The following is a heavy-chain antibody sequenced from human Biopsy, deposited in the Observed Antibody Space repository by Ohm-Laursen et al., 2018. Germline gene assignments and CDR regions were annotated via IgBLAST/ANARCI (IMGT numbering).Heavy chain of an antibody. V-gene: IGHV3-15*01. J-gene: IGHJ4*02. CDR3: TTVASPLYYSSSNRGLVY. CDR2: IKSNTDGGTT. D-gene: IGHD4-11*01. CDR1: GFTFRNYW. Sequence: GSLRLSCSASGFTFRNYWMTWVRQAPGKGPEWVGLIKSNTDGGTTDYAAPVKGRLTISRDDSKNTVYLQMNSLKTEDTGVYYCTTVASPLYYSSSNRGLVYWGQGTQVTVSS.